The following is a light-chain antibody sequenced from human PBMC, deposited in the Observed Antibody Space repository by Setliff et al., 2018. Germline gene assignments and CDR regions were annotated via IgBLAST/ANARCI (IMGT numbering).Light chain of an antibody. Sequence: QSALAQPPSASGSPGQSVTISCTGTSSDVGGYKYVSWFQPPPCHAPPLLIYEVPQRPSGVPDRFSGSKSGNPASLTVSGLQAEDEADYYCISYAGSNNYVFGTGTKVTVL. CDR2: EVP. CDR1: SSDVGGYKY. J-gene: IGLJ1*01. CDR3: ISYAGSNNYV. V-gene: IGLV2-8*01.